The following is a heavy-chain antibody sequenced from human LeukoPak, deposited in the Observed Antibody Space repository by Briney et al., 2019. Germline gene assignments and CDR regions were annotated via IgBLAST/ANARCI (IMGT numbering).Heavy chain of an antibody. CDR1: GFTFSDYY. Sequence: GGSLRLSCAASGFTFSDYYMSWIRQAPGKGLEWVSYISSSGSTIYYADSVKGRFTISRDNAKNSLYLQMNSLRAEDTAVYYCAGCPYYYDSSGYYLNWFDPWGQGTLVTVSS. CDR3: AGCPYYYDSSGYYLNWFDP. J-gene: IGHJ5*02. V-gene: IGHV3-11*01. D-gene: IGHD3-22*01. CDR2: ISSSGSTI.